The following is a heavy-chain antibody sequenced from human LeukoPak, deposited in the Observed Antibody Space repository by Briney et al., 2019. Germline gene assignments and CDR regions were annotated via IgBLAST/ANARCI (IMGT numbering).Heavy chain of an antibody. Sequence: PSETLSLTCTVSGGSISSYYWSWIRQPPGKGLEWIGYIYYSGSTNYNPSLKSRVTISVDTSKNQFSLKLSSVTAADTAVYYCASALGGLLRPLDYWGQGTLVTVSS. CDR3: ASALGGLLRPLDY. D-gene: IGHD3-10*01. J-gene: IGHJ4*02. CDR1: GGSISSYY. V-gene: IGHV4-59*08. CDR2: IYYSGST.